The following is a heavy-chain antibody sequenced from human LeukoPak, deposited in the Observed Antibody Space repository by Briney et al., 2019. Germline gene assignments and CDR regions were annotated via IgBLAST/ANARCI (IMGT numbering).Heavy chain of an antibody. Sequence: TSETLSLTCAIYGGSFSGYYWTWIRQPPGKGLEWIGEINHTGSTSYNPSLKSRVTISVDTSKNQFSLRLSSVTAADTAVYYCVGWGLSETYVIFDYWGQGTLVTVSS. D-gene: IGHD3-10*01. CDR1: GGSFSGYY. CDR3: VGWGLSETYVIFDY. J-gene: IGHJ4*02. CDR2: INHTGST. V-gene: IGHV4-34*01.